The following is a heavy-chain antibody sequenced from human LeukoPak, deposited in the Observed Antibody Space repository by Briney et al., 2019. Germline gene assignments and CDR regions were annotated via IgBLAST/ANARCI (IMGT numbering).Heavy chain of an antibody. CDR3: AKDTSIGKYCTNGVCSPFDY. Sequence: GRSLTLSCAGSGFTLSSYAMSWVRQAPGQGLEWVSFISDSGDYTTYADSVRGRFTISCDNSRNTLYRQLISLRPEDTAVYYCAKDTSIGKYCTNGVCSPFDYWGQGTLVTVSS. CDR1: GFTLSSYA. V-gene: IGHV3-23*01. D-gene: IGHD2-8*01. J-gene: IGHJ4*02. CDR2: ISDSGDYT.